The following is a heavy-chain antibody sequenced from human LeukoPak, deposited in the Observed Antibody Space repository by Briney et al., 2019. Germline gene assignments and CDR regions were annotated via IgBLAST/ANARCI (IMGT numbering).Heavy chain of an antibody. CDR2: ISSSSSYI. CDR3: ASYYDFWSGCYTRGPFFDY. V-gene: IGHV3-21*01. J-gene: IGHJ4*02. CDR1: GFTFSSYS. Sequence: GGSLRLSCAASGFTFSSYSMNWVRQAPGKGLEWVSSISSSSSYIYYADSVKGRFTISRDNAKNSLYLQMNSLRAEDTAVYYCASYYDFWSGCYTRGPFFDYWGQGTLVTVSS. D-gene: IGHD3-3*01.